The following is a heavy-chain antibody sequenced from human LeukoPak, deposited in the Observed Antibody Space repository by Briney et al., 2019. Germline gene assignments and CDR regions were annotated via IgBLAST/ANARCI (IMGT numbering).Heavy chain of an antibody. Sequence: APVKVSCNASRHTFTSYDINWVRQATGHGLEWMGWMNPNSGNTGYAQKFQGRVTMTRNTSITTAYMELSSLRSEDTAVYYCAGGGGPFDWGMDVWGQGTTVTVSS. V-gene: IGHV1-8*01. CDR2: MNPNSGNT. J-gene: IGHJ6*02. CDR3: AGGGGPFDWGMDV. CDR1: RHTFTSYD. D-gene: IGHD3-9*01.